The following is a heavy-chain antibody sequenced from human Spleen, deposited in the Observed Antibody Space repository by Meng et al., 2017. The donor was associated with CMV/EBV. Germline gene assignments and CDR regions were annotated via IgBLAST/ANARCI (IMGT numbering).Heavy chain of an antibody. V-gene: IGHV1-3*01. J-gene: IGHJ5*02. CDR2: INAGNGNT. Sequence: QVQLVQSGAEVKKPGASVKVYCKASGYTFTSYAMHWVRQAPGQRLEWMGWINAGNGNTKYSQKFQGRVTITRDTSASTAYMELSSLRSEDTAVYYCARKVGASTYWFDPWGQGTLVTVSS. CDR3: ARKVGASTYWFDP. D-gene: IGHD1-26*01. CDR1: GYTFTSYA.